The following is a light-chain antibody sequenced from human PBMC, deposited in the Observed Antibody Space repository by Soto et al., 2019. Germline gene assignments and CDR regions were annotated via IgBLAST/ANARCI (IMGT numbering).Light chain of an antibody. J-gene: IGKJ5*01. V-gene: IGKV3-11*01. Sequence: EIVLTQSPGTLSLSPGERATLSCRASQSVSGMAWYQQIRGQAPRLLIYGGSTRATGIPDRFSGSGSGTDFTLTINSLEPEDFALYYCQQRNNWPLITFGQGTRLEIK. CDR1: QSVSG. CDR3: QQRNNWPLIT. CDR2: GGS.